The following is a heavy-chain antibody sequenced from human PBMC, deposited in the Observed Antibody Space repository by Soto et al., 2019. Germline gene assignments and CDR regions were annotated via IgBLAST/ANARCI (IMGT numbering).Heavy chain of an antibody. CDR3: ARSNYCISTSCYEGWFDP. J-gene: IGHJ5*02. CDR1: GYTFTSYA. V-gene: IGHV1-3*05. D-gene: IGHD2-2*01. Sequence: QVQLVQSGAEEKKPGASVKVSCKASGYTFTSYAMHWVRQAPGQRLEWMGWINAGNGNTKYSQKFQGRVTITRDTSASTAYMELSSLRSEDTAVYYCARSNYCISTSCYEGWFDPWGQGTLVTVSS. CDR2: INAGNGNT.